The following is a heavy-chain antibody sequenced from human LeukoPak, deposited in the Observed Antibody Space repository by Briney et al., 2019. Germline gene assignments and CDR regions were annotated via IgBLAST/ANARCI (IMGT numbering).Heavy chain of an antibody. J-gene: IGHJ4*02. CDR2: ISYDGSNK. CDR1: GFTFSSYG. CDR3: ARTGIDLLWFGELGYFDY. V-gene: IGHV3-30*03. D-gene: IGHD3-10*01. Sequence: GRSLRLSCAASGFTFSSYGMHWVRQAPGKGLEWVAVISYDGSNKYYADSVKGRFTISRDNSKNTLYLQMNSLRAEDTAVYYCARTGIDLLWFGELGYFDYWGQGTLVTVSS.